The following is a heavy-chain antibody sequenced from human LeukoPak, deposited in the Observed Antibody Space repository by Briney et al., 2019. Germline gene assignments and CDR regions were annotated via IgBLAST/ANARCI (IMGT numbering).Heavy chain of an antibody. D-gene: IGHD3-16*01. CDR2: VNDRGSA. CDR3: ARGVGSGKFGDNYYYNDV. CDR1: GGSFSDYY. J-gene: IGHJ6*03. V-gene: IGHV4-34*01. Sequence: SETLSLTCAVYGGSFSDYYWTCIRQPPGKGLQWIGEVNDRGSANYNPSLTSRLSISEDKSKNQFSLRLRSVTAADTAVYYCARGVGSGKFGDNYYYNDVWGVGTTVTVSS.